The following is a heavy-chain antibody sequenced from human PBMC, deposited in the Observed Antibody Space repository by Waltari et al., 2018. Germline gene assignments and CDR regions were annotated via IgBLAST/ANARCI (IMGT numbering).Heavy chain of an antibody. J-gene: IGHJ5*02. CDR1: GGSIRSDSYY. V-gene: IGHV4-39*01. CDR2: ISYRGST. Sequence: QLQLQESGPGLVKPSETLSLTCTVSGGSIRSDSYYWGWIRQPPGKGLEWIGIISYRGSTYSKPSLKSRVTISVDTSKNQFSLKLSSVTAADTAVYYCARLSYLIVTGYGWFDPWGLGTLVTVSS. CDR3: ARLSYLIVTGYGWFDP. D-gene: IGHD3-9*01.